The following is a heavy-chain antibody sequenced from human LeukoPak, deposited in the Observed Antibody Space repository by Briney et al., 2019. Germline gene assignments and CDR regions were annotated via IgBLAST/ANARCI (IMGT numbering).Heavy chain of an antibody. Sequence: PGGSLRLSCAASGFTFSSYDMHWVRQATGKGLEWVSAIGTAGDTYYPGSVKGRFTISRENAKNSLYLQMNSLRAGDTAVYYCARAAITIFGVGYGGMDVWGQGTTVTVSS. J-gene: IGHJ6*02. CDR2: IGTAGDT. CDR1: GFTFSSYD. CDR3: ARAAITIFGVGYGGMDV. V-gene: IGHV3-13*01. D-gene: IGHD3-3*01.